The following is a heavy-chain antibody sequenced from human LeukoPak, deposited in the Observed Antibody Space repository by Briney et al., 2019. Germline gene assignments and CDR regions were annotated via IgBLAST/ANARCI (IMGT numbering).Heavy chain of an antibody. Sequence: ASVKVSCKASGYTFTSYYMHWVRQAPGQGLEWMGWINPNSGGTNYAQKFQGRVTMTRDTSISTAYMELSSLRSDDTAVYYCARSSGSYSWDYFDYWGQGTLVTVSS. CDR3: ARSSGSYSWDYFDY. V-gene: IGHV1-2*02. CDR2: INPNSGGT. CDR1: GYTFTSYY. J-gene: IGHJ4*02. D-gene: IGHD1-26*01.